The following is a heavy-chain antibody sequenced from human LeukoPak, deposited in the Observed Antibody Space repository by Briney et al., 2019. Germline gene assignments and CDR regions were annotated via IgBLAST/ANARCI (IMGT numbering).Heavy chain of an antibody. J-gene: IGHJ2*01. Sequence: GGSLRLSCAVSGFTFSSYEMNWVRQAPGKGLYWVSYISSSGSTIYYADSVKGRFTISRDNAKNSLYLQMNSLRAEDTAVYYCARSRGDGYSSLVWYFDLWGRGTLVTVSS. CDR1: GFTFSSYE. D-gene: IGHD6-13*01. CDR2: ISSSGSTI. CDR3: ARSRGDGYSSLVWYFDL. V-gene: IGHV3-48*03.